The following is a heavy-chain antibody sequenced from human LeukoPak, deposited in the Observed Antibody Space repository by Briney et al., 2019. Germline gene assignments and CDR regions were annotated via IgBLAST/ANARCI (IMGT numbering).Heavy chain of an antibody. CDR3: ARGVRGSTSWNSYYNYFYLDV. Sequence: SETLSLTCAVFDGSFSDYYWSWVRQPPGKGLEWIGEINYSGRTNYHPSLTSRATLSIDTSKNQFSLKLSSVTVADTAVYYCARGVRGSTSWNSYYNYFYLDVWGKGTTVTVSS. V-gene: IGHV4-34*01. D-gene: IGHD1-7*01. CDR1: DGSFSDYY. J-gene: IGHJ6*03. CDR2: INYSGRT.